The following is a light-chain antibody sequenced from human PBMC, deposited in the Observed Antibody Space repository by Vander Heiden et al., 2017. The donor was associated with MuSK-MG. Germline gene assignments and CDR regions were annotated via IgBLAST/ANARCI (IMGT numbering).Light chain of an antibody. CDR1: NIGGIG. V-gene: IGLV3-21*02. CDR3: QVCDSSSDHCV. Sequence: SFVLTPPPSVSVAPGQTGRIPCGGNNIGGIGVHWYQQKPGRAPVLAVYDDTDRPSGIPERLSGSKSGNTATLTITRVEAGDEADYYCQVCDSSSDHCVFGPGTKVTVL. J-gene: IGLJ1*01. CDR2: DDT.